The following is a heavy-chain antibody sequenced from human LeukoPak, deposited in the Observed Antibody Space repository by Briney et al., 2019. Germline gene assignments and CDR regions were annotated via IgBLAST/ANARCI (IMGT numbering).Heavy chain of an antibody. D-gene: IGHD1-26*01. V-gene: IGHV4-4*07. J-gene: IGHJ3*02. Sequence: SETLSLSCTVSGGSTSSYYWSWIRQPAGKGLEWIGRIYTSGSTNYNPSLKSRVTMSVDTSKNQFSLKLSSVTAADTAVYYCARLHKGGRVGGAFGIWGQRTMVTVSS. CDR1: GGSTSSYY. CDR3: ARLHKGGRVGGAFGI. CDR2: IYTSGST.